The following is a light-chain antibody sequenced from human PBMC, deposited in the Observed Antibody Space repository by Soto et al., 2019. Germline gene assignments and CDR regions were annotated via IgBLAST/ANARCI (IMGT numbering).Light chain of an antibody. Sequence: EIVLTQSPATLSLSPGERATLSCRASQSVSSYLAWYQQKPGQAPRLLIYDASNRATGIPARFSGSGSGTDFTLTISSLEPEHFAVYDCQRRSNWPPITFGQGTRLEIK. CDR1: QSVSSY. CDR2: DAS. J-gene: IGKJ5*01. CDR3: QRRSNWPPIT. V-gene: IGKV3-11*01.